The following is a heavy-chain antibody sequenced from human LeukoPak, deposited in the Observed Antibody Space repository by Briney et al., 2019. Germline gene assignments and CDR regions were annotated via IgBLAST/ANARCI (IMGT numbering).Heavy chain of an antibody. CDR3: ARVPSRSSCIFDY. D-gene: IGHD6-13*01. Sequence: PSETLSLTCTVSGGSISSGDYYWSWIRQPPGKGLEWIGYIYYSGSTYYNPSLKSRVTISVDTSKNQFSLKLSSVTAADTAVYYCARVPSRSSCIFDYWGQGTLVTVSS. CDR1: GGSISSGDYY. V-gene: IGHV4-30-4*08. CDR2: IYYSGST. J-gene: IGHJ4*02.